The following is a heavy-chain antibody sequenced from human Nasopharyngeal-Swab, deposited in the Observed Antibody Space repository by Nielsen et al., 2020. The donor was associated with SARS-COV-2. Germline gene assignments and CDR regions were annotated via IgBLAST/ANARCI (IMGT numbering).Heavy chain of an antibody. CDR3: ARDRYLAR. CDR1: GFTFSSYG. Sequence: GESLKISCAASGFTFSSYGMHWVRQAPGKGLEWVAVISYDGSNKYYADSVKGRFTISRDNSKNTLYLQMNSLRAEDTALYYCARDRYLARWGHGTLVTVSS. V-gene: IGHV3-30*03. J-gene: IGHJ4*01. D-gene: IGHD3-16*02. CDR2: ISYDGSNK.